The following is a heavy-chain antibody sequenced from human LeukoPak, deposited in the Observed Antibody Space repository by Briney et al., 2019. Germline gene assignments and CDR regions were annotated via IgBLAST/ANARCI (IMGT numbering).Heavy chain of an antibody. Sequence: SETLSLTCTVSGGSISSNSYYWVRLRPPPGQGLEGIVSIYYSGSTYYNPSLSSRITISVDTTKNQFYLKLSPVTAAAAAYYSCARQQVQVWSRLNWFETWGQGTLVTVSS. CDR3: ARQQVQVWSRLNWFET. CDR2: IYYSGST. D-gene: IGHD5-18*01. V-gene: IGHV4-39*01. CDR1: GGSISSNSYY. J-gene: IGHJ5*02.